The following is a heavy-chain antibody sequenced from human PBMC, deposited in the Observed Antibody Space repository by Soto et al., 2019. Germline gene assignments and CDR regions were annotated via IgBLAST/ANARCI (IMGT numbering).Heavy chain of an antibody. J-gene: IGHJ6*02. CDR1: GGTSSNFV. Sequence: QVQLVQSGTEVKKSGSSVKVSCKASGGTSSNFVITWVRQVPGQGLEWLGGILPMFGAVKYAQKFQDRLTITADRSTNTAAMELGSLRPEDTAVYYGARPKRSGYDRGDSYYHTMDVWGHGTTVTVS. D-gene: IGHD3-22*01. CDR2: ILPMFGAV. V-gene: IGHV1-69*06. CDR3: ARPKRSGYDRGDSYYHTMDV.